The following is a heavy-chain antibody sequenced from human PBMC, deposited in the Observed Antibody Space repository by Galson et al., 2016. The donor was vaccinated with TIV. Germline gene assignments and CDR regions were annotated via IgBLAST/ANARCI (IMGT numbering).Heavy chain of an antibody. J-gene: IGHJ3*01. CDR2: LSLSGAYT. CDR3: AKVGKSGDYSWDAFDV. CDR1: GFSFRNYV. D-gene: IGHD1-26*01. Sequence: SLRLSCAASGFSFRNYVMSWVRLAPGEGLEWVSSLSLSGAYTYYADSVKGRFTISRDNAKYTLFLQLNSLRAGDTAIYYCAKVGKSGDYSWDAFDVWGQGTVVTVSS. V-gene: IGHV3-23*01.